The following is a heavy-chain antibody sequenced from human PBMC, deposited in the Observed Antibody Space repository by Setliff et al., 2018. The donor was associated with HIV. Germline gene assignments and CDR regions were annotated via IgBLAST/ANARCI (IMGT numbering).Heavy chain of an antibody. J-gene: IGHJ6*03. V-gene: IGHV1-69*13. CDR3: AKPYRGSVVRDQGYMDV. CDR2: IIPIFNTA. CDR1: GGTFSLYA. Sequence: SVKVSCKASGGTFSLYAINWVRQAPGQGLEWMGGIIPIFNTANYAQKFQGRVTITADGSTSTAYMELSSLRFEDTATYYCAKPYRGSVVRDQGYMDVWGKGTTVTVSS. D-gene: IGHD3-10*01.